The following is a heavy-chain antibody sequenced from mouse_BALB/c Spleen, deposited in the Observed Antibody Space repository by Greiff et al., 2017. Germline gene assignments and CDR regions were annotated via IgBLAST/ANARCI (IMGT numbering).Heavy chain of an antibody. CDR2: ISYSGST. J-gene: IGHJ4*01. D-gene: IGHD1-1*01. CDR1: GYSITSDYA. Sequence: EVKLMESGPGLVKPSQSLSLTCTVTGYSITSDYAWNWIRQFPGNKLEWMGYISYSGSTSYNPSLKSRISITRDTSKNQFFLQLNSVTTEDTATYYCAGVRYGGFYAMDYWGQGTSVTVSS. CDR3: AGVRYGGFYAMDY. V-gene: IGHV3-2*02.